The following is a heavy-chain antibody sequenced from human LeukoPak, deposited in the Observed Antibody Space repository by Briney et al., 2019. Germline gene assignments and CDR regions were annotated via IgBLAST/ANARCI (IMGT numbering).Heavy chain of an antibody. Sequence: GASVKVSCKASGYTFTSYDINWVRQATGQGLEWMGWMNPNSGNTGYAQKFQGRVTMTRNTSISTAYMELSSLRSEDTAVYYCARGPSNGDYVYFDYWGQGTLVTVSS. CDR1: GYTFTSYD. V-gene: IGHV1-8*01. CDR3: ARGPSNGDYVYFDY. D-gene: IGHD4-17*01. J-gene: IGHJ4*02. CDR2: MNPNSGNT.